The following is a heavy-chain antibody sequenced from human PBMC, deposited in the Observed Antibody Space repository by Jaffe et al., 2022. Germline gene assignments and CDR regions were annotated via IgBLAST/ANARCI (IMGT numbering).Heavy chain of an antibody. CDR2: ISGSGGST. D-gene: IGHD4-17*01. CDR1: GFTFSSYA. J-gene: IGHJ5*02. CDR3: AKDSPETDGDYINWFDP. V-gene: IGHV3-23*01. Sequence: EVQLLESGGGLVQPGGSLRLSCAASGFTFSSYAMSWVRQAPGKGLEWVSAISGSGGSTYYADSVKGRFTISRDNSKNTLYLQMNSLRAEDTAVYYCAKDSPETDGDYINWFDPWGQGTLVTVSS.